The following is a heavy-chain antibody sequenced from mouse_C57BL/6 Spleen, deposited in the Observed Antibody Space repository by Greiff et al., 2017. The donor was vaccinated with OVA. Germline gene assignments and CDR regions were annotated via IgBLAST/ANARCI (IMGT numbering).Heavy chain of an antibody. Sequence: EVHLVESGPGLVKPSQSLSLTCSVTGYSITSGYYWNWIRQFPGNKLEWMGYISYDGSNNYNPSLKNRISITRDTSKNQFFLKLNSVTTEDTATYYCARDNYGNSFAYWGQGTLVTVSA. CDR2: ISYDGSN. CDR1: GYSITSGYY. D-gene: IGHD2-1*01. CDR3: ARDNYGNSFAY. J-gene: IGHJ3*01. V-gene: IGHV3-6*01.